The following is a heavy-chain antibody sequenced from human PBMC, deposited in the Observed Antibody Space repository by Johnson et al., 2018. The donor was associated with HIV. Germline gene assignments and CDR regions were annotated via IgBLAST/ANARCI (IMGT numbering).Heavy chain of an antibody. CDR2: ISYDGTYN. J-gene: IGHJ3*02. Sequence: VVQPGRSLRLSCAASGFTFSSYAMHWVRQAPGKGLEWVAVISYDGTYNYYADSVKGRFTISIDNSKNTLYLQMNSLRVDDTAVYHCARPSVMTTLTTTPWAFDIWGQGTMVTVSS. CDR3: ARPSVMTTLTTTPWAFDI. V-gene: IGHV3-30*04. D-gene: IGHD4-17*01. CDR1: GFTFSSYA.